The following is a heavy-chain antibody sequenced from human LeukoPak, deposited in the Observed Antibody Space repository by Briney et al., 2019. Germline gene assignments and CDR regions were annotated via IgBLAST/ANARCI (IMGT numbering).Heavy chain of an antibody. Sequence: GGSLRLSCAASGFTFSSYAMHWVRQAPGKGLEWVAVISYDGSNKYYADSVKGRFTISRDNSKNTLYLQMNSLRAEDTAVYYCAKDRYSSSSTFTINPFDYWGQGILVTVSS. CDR1: GFTFSSYA. D-gene: IGHD6-13*01. CDR2: ISYDGSNK. V-gene: IGHV3-30-3*01. J-gene: IGHJ4*02. CDR3: AKDRYSSSSTFTINPFDY.